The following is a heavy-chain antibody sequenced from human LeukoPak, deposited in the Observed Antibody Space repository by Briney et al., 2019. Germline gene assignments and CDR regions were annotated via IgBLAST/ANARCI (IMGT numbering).Heavy chain of an antibody. J-gene: IGHJ5*02. Sequence: SETLSLTCAVSGYSISSGYYWGWIRQPPGKGLEWIGSIYHSGSTYYNPSLKSRVTISVDTSKNQFSLKLSSVTAADTAVYYCARDLWRDYYGSGSVNWFDPWGQGTLVTVSS. CDR1: GYSISSGYY. CDR2: IYHSGST. CDR3: ARDLWRDYYGSGSVNWFDP. D-gene: IGHD3-10*01. V-gene: IGHV4-38-2*02.